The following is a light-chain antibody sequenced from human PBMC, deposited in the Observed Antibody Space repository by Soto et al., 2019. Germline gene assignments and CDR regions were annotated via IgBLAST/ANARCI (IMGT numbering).Light chain of an antibody. CDR3: QQYGSSPQT. CDR1: QSVSSN. CDR2: GAS. Sequence: DIVMTQSPATPSVSPGERATLSCRASQSVSSNLAWYQQKPGQAPRLLISGASTRATGIPARFSGSGSGTDFTLTISNLEPEDFAVYYCQQYGSSPQTVGQGTKVDIK. J-gene: IGKJ1*01. V-gene: IGKV3D-15*01.